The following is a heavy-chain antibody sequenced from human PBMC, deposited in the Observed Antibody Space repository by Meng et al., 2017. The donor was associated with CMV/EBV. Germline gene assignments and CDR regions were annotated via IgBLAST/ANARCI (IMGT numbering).Heavy chain of an antibody. J-gene: IGHJ4*02. D-gene: IGHD3-22*01. V-gene: IGHV4-34*01. CDR2: INHSGST. CDR1: GGSFSGYY. CDR3: ARVWDSGWDY. Sequence: QVQRPQWGAGLLKPSETLSLTCAVYGGSFSGYYWSWIRQPPGKGLEWIGEINHSGSTNYNPSLKSRVTISVDTSKNQFSLKLSSVTAADTAVYYCARVWDSGWDYWGQGTLVTVSS.